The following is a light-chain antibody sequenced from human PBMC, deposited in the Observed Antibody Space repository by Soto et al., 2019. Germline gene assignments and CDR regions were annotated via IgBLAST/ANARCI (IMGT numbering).Light chain of an antibody. J-gene: IGKJ5*01. CDR3: QQYNNWPFS. CDR1: QGVTTN. CDR2: DVS. V-gene: IGKV3-15*01. Sequence: SPGTLSVSPGERATLSCRAGQGVTTNFAWYQQKSGQSPRLLIYDVSIRATGVPARFSGTGSETDFTLTISGLQSEDSAVYFCQQYNNWPFSLGRRTRLEIK.